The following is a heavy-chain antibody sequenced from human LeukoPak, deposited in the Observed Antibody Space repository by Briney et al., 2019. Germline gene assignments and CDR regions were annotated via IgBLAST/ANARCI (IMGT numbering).Heavy chain of an antibody. V-gene: IGHV5-51*01. J-gene: IGHJ4*02. CDR2: IYPGDSDT. Sequence: GESLKIPCKGSGYSFTSYWIGWVRQMPGKGLEWMGIIYPGDSDTRYSPSFQGQVTISADKSINTAYLQWSSLKASDTAVYYCARPYYYDSSGYDFGYWGQGTLVTVSS. D-gene: IGHD3-22*01. CDR1: GYSFTSYW. CDR3: ARPYYYDSSGYDFGY.